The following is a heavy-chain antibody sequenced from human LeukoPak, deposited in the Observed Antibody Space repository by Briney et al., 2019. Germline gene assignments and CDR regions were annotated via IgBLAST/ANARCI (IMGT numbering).Heavy chain of an antibody. V-gene: IGHV1-24*01. CDR1: GYTLTELS. J-gene: IGHJ6*04. D-gene: IGHD3-10*01. Sequence: ASVKVSCKVSGYTLTELSMHWVRQAPGKGLEWMGGFDPEDGETIYAQKFQGRVTMTEDTSTDTAYMELSSLRSGDTAVYYCATGLLWFGEDNYGMDVWGKGTTVTVSS. CDR3: ATGLLWFGEDNYGMDV. CDR2: FDPEDGET.